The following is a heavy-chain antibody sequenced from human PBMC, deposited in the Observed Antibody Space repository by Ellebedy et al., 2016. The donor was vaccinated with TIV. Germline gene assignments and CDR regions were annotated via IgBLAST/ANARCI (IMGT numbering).Heavy chain of an antibody. CDR3: ARDKNTGYIDY. CDR2: LWLDGSKE. J-gene: IGHJ4*02. Sequence: GESLKISCAASGFTFSRSGMHWVRQAPGKGLEWVAILWLDGSKEYYADSVKGRFTISRDNSKNTLYMQMNSLRAEDTAVYYCARDKNTGYIDYWGQGALVTVSS. V-gene: IGHV3-33*01. CDR1: GFTFSRSG. D-gene: IGHD2-8*02.